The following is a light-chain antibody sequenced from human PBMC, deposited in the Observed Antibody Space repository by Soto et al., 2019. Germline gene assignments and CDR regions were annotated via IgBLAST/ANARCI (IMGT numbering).Light chain of an antibody. V-gene: IGLV3-21*04. CDR2: YGS. CDR3: QMRDNGSGHYV. CDR1: NIGSKR. Sequence: SYELTQPPSVSVAPGETATITCGGDNIGSKRVPWDQQKPVQAPVLVLCYGSDRPSGIPERFSGSNSRNTGTLTISRVEACDEADYYCQMRDNGSGHYVYGIRTKHTVL. J-gene: IGLJ1*01.